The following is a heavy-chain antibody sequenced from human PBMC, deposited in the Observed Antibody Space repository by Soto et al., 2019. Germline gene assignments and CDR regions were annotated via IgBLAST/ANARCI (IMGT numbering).Heavy chain of an antibody. J-gene: IGHJ6*03. CDR1: GFTFSSYA. Sequence: EVQLLAAGGGLVQPGGSLRLSCAASGFTFSSYAMSWVRQAPGKGLEWVSAISGSAATTFYADSVKGRFTVSRDNSKNTLYLQMNSLRAEDTAVYYCARGPRYCSGYSCDYYMDVGGKGTTVTVSS. D-gene: IGHD2-15*01. CDR3: ARGPRYCSGYSCDYYMDV. CDR2: ISGSAATT. V-gene: IGHV3-23*01.